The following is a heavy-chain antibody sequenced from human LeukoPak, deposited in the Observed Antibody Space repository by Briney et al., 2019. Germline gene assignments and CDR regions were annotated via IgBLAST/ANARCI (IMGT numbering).Heavy chain of an antibody. D-gene: IGHD3-22*01. CDR2: INPNSGGT. J-gene: IGHJ5*02. V-gene: IGHV1-2*02. CDR1: GYTFTDYY. CDR3: ARYDITMIDGP. Sequence: ASVKVSCKATGYTFTDYYIQWVRQAPGQGLEWMGWINPNSGGTKYAQKFQGRVSMTRDTSTSTAYMELTSLRSDDTAVYYCARYDITMIDGPWGQGTLVTVSS.